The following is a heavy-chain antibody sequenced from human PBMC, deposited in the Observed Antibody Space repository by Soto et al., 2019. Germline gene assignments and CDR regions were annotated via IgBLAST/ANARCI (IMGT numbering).Heavy chain of an antibody. V-gene: IGHV4-59*01. Sequence: SETLSLTCTVSGASIRSYYWSWIRQPPGKGLEWIGFIYYSGSTNYNPSLKSRVTISVDTSKNQFSLRVSSVTAADTAVYYCARDQNGSPHFDYWGQGTLVTVLL. D-gene: IGHD1-26*01. J-gene: IGHJ4*02. CDR1: GASIRSYY. CDR2: IYYSGST. CDR3: ARDQNGSPHFDY.